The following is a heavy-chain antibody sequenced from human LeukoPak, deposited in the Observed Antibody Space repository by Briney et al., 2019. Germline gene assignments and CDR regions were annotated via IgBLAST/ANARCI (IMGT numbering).Heavy chain of an antibody. J-gene: IGHJ3*02. Sequence: PSETLSLTCTVSGGSISGSSYYWGWIRQPPGKGLEWIGSIYYSGSTYYNPSLKSRVTISVDTSKNQFSLKLSSVTAADTAVYYCARIHPPYYGSGSYAFDIWGQGTMVTVSS. V-gene: IGHV4-39*07. CDR3: ARIHPPYYGSGSYAFDI. CDR2: IYYSGST. CDR1: GGSISGSSYY. D-gene: IGHD3-10*01.